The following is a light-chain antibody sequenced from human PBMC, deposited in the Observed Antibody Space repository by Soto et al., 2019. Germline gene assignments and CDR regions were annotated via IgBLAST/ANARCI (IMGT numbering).Light chain of an antibody. CDR3: QQRTTWPLT. Sequence: EIVLTQSPATLSLSPGERVTLSCRASQSVSSHLAWYQQKPGQAPRLLIYDASNRATGIPARFSGSGSGTDFTLTISSLEPEDFAVYYCQQRTTWPLTFGGGTKVEIK. CDR1: QSVSSH. V-gene: IGKV3-11*01. J-gene: IGKJ4*01. CDR2: DAS.